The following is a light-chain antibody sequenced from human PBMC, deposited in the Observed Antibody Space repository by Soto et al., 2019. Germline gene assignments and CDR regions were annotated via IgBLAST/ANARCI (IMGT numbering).Light chain of an antibody. J-gene: IGLJ2*01. CDR2: EDT. Sequence: QSALTQPASVSGSPGQSITISCTGTFSDVGSYNLVSWYQQHPGKAPKLMIYEDTKRPSGVSNRFSGSKSGYTASLTISGLQAEDEADYYCQSYDTSLSGVIFGAGTKVTVL. V-gene: IGLV2-23*01. CDR1: FSDVGSYNL. CDR3: QSYDTSLSGVI.